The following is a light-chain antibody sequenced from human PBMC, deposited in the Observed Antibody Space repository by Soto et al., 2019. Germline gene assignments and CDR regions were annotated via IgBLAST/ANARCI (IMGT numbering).Light chain of an antibody. Sequence: EIVLTQSPGTLSLSPGERATLSCRASQSVSSSYLAWYQQKPGQAPRLLIYGASSRATGIPDRFSGSGSGTDFTLTISRLEPEYFAVYYCQQYNNWPLTFGGGTKVDIK. J-gene: IGKJ4*01. CDR3: QQYNNWPLT. CDR1: QSVSSSY. V-gene: IGKV3-20*01. CDR2: GAS.